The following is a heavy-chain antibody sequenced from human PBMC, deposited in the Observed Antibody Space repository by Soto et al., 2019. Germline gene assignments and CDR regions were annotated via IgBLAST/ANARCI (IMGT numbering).Heavy chain of an antibody. CDR1: GYTFTSYG. J-gene: IGHJ4*02. CDR2: ISAYNGNT. D-gene: IGHD3-16*01. V-gene: IGHV1-18*04. Sequence: QVQLVQSGAEVKKPGASVKVSCKASGYTFTSYGISWVRQAPGQGLEWMGWISAYNGNTNYAQKPSGRVTTTKDTATSTAHMEPSSLRSDDTAVYCWARDHHDPPFDYWGQGPLVTVSS. CDR3: ARDHHDPPFDY.